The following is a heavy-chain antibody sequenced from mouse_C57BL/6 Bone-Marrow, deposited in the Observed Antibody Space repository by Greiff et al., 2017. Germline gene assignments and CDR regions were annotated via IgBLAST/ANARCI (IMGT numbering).Heavy chain of an antibody. CDR2: MHPNGGSP. D-gene: IGHD2-4*01. Sequence: QVQLQQPGAELVKPGASVQLSCKASGYTFTNYWMHWVKQRPGQGLEWIGMMHPNGGSPDYNEKFKSEATLSVDKSSRKAYMELSSLTSEDSAVYYCARSYDYDDYTMDYWGQGTSGTVSS. CDR3: ARSYDYDDYTMDY. CDR1: GYTFTNYW. V-gene: IGHV1-64*01. J-gene: IGHJ4*01.